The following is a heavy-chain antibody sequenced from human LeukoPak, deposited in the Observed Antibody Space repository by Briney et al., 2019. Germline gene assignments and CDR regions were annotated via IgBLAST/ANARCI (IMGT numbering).Heavy chain of an antibody. CDR3: ARQGTIVGATFVY. Sequence: PSETLSLTCTVSGGSITSYYWSWIRQPPGKGLEWIGYIDYTGSTNYNPSLKSRVTISVDTSKNQFSLKLSSVTAADTAVSYCARQGTIVGATFVYWGQGTLVTVSS. D-gene: IGHD1-26*01. CDR2: IDYTGST. V-gene: IGHV4-59*08. CDR1: GGSITSYY. J-gene: IGHJ4*02.